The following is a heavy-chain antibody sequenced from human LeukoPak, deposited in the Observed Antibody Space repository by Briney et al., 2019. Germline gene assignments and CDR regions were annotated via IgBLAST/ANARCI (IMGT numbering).Heavy chain of an antibody. V-gene: IGHV1-18*01. D-gene: IGHD3-3*01. CDR2: ISAYNGNT. J-gene: IGHJ3*02. CDR3: ARGSYDFWSGYPGIDAFDI. Sequence: ASVKVSCKASGYTFTSYGISWVRQAPGQGLEWMGWISAYNGNTNYAQKLQGRVTMTTDTSTSTAYMELRSLRSDDTAVYYCARGSYDFWSGYPGIDAFDIWGQGTMVTVSS. CDR1: GYTFTSYG.